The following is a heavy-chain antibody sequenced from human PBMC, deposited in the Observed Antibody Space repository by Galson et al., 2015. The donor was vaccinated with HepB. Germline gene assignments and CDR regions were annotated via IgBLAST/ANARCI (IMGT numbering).Heavy chain of an antibody. CDR3: ARGPRLFYHFYYYMDV. J-gene: IGHJ6*03. Sequence: SLRLSCAASGSSLSRHWMHWVRQAPGKGLVWVSRINSDGSTTDYADSVKGRFTISRDNAKNTLYLQMNSLRAEDTALYYCARGPRLFYHFYYYMDVWGKGTTVTVAS. V-gene: IGHV3-74*01. CDR1: GSSLSRHW. CDR2: INSDGSTT. D-gene: IGHD6-19*01.